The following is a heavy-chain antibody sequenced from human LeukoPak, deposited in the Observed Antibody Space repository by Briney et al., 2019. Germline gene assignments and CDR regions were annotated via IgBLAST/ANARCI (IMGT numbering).Heavy chain of an antibody. CDR3: AKPICSSTSCYKGYFDY. J-gene: IGHJ4*02. CDR2: ISGSGGST. CDR1: GFTFSSYG. D-gene: IGHD2-2*02. V-gene: IGHV3-23*01. Sequence: GGSLRLSCAASGFTFSSYGMHWVRQAPGKGLEWVSAISGSGGSTYYADSVKGRFTISRDNSKNTLYLQMNSLRAEDTAVYYCAKPICSSTSCYKGYFDYWGQGTLVTVSS.